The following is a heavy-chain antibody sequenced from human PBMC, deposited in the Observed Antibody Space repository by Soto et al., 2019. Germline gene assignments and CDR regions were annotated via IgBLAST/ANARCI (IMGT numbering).Heavy chain of an antibody. V-gene: IGHV3-23*01. Sequence: VQLLESGGGLVQPGGSLRISCEASGFTFSNYAMSWVRQAPGEGPEWVSTLGGGNDVFYADSVKGRFTISRDDSRNTLYLRMDNLRVEDTAIYFCAKDCVSHNGIYDVFDMWGQGTVVTVFS. D-gene: IGHD3-3*02. CDR1: GFTFSNYA. J-gene: IGHJ3*02. CDR2: LGGGNDV. CDR3: AKDCVSHNGIYDVFDM.